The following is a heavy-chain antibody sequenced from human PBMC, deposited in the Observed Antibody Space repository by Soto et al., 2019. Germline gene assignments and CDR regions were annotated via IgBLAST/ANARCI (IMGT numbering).Heavy chain of an antibody. V-gene: IGHV3-30-3*01. CDR2: ISYDGSNK. CDR1: GFTFSSYA. D-gene: IGHD4-17*01. Sequence: QVQLVESGGGVVQPGRSLRLSCAASGFTFSSYAMHWVRQAPGKGLEWVAVISYDGSNKYYADSVKGRFTISRDNSKNTLYLQMNSLRAEDTAVYYCARDPSQSDYAGGYWGQGTLVTVSS. CDR3: ARDPSQSDYAGGY. J-gene: IGHJ4*02.